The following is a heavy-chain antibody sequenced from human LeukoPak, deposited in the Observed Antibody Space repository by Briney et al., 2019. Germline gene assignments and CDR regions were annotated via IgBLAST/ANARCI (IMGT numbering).Heavy chain of an antibody. V-gene: IGHV1-69*05. CDR2: VIAIFGRV. D-gene: IGHD3-22*01. CDR1: RGTFSSYG. J-gene: IGHJ4*02. CDR3: ARGELGDSSGFSFFDY. Sequence: SVKVSCKASRGTFSSYGISWVRQAPRPGLEWMGGVIAIFGRVKDGQKFHGRATITTDESTRTAYMELSSVTSEDTGVYYCARGELGDSSGFSFFDYWGQGTLVTVSS.